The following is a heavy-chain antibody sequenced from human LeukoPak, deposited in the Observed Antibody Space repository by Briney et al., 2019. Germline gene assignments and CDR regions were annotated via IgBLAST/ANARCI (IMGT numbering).Heavy chain of an antibody. CDR3: ARALTYSSSSVSAFDI. CDR2: IYYSGST. J-gene: IGHJ3*02. CDR1: GGSISNYY. D-gene: IGHD6-13*01. V-gene: IGHV4-59*01. Sequence: KASETLSLTCTVSGGSISNYYWTWIRQPPGKELEWIGYIYYSGSTYDNPSLKSRATISVDTSKNQFSLILSSVTAADTAVYYCARALTYSSSSVSAFDIWGQGTMVTVSS.